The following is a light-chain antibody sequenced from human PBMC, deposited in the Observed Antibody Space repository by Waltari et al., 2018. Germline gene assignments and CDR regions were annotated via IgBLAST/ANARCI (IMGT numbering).Light chain of an antibody. Sequence: EIVLTQSPATLSLSPGERATLSCRAGQSVSSYLAWCQRRPGQSPRRLIYKVSNRDSGVPDRFSGSGSGTDFTLKISRVEADDVGVYYCMQGTRWPTFGQGTKVEIK. V-gene: IGKV3-11*01. CDR2: KVS. CDR1: QSVSSY. CDR3: MQGTRWPT. J-gene: IGKJ1*01.